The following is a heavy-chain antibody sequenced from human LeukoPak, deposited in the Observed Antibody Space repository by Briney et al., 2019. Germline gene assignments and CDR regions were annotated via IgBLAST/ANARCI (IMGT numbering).Heavy chain of an antibody. CDR3: ARVRGVYCSSTSCYDFDY. V-gene: IGHV3-74*01. Sequence: GGSLRLSCAASGFTFSSYWMHWVRQAPGKGLVWVSRINSDGSSTSYADSVKGRFTTSRDNAKNTLYLQMNSLRAEDTAVYYCARVRGVYCSSTSCYDFDYWGQGTLVTVSS. D-gene: IGHD2-2*01. CDR1: GFTFSSYW. J-gene: IGHJ4*02. CDR2: INSDGSST.